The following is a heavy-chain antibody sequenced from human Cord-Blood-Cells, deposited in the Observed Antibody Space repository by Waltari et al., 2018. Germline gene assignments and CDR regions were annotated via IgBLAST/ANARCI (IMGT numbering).Heavy chain of an antibody. V-gene: IGHV1-2*02. J-gene: IGHJ1*01. CDR2: INPNSGGT. CDR1: GYTFTGSY. D-gene: IGHD3-22*01. CDR3: ARGTYYYDSSGYYSGYFQH. Sequence: QVQLVQSGAEVQKPGASVKVSCKASGYTFTGSYMHWVRQAPGHRLEWMGWINPNSGGTNYAQKFQGRVTMTRDTSISTAYMELSRLRSDDTAVYYCARGTYYYDSSGYYSGYFQHWGQGTLVTVSS.